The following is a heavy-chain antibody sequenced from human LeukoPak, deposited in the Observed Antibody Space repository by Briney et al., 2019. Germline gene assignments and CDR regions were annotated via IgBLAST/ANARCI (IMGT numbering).Heavy chain of an antibody. CDR1: GYSFTNYW. CDR2: IYPGDSDT. V-gene: IGHV5-51*01. CDR3: ARRGSGSYYNERWFDP. D-gene: IGHD3-10*01. Sequence: GESLKISCKGCGYSFTNYWIGWVRQMPGKGLELMGSIYPGDSDTRYSPSFQGQVTISADKSISTAYLQWSSLKASDTAMYYCARRGSGSYYNERWFDPWGQGTLVTVSS. J-gene: IGHJ5*02.